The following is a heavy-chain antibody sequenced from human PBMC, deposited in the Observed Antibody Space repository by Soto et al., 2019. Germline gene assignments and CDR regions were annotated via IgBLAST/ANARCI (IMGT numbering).Heavy chain of an antibody. CDR1: GGTFDIYG. J-gene: IGHJ4*02. CDR2: IIPIFGTA. D-gene: IGHD3-22*01. Sequence: QVQLVQSGAEVKKPGSSVKVSCKASGGTFDIYGFNWARQAPGQGLEWMGTIIPIFGTADYAKQFEGRVSITADKSTSTAYMELRSLTSEETAMYYCARGGIHYYDSSGHAFDYWGQRTLITVSS. V-gene: IGHV1-69*06. CDR3: ARGGIHYYDSSGHAFDY.